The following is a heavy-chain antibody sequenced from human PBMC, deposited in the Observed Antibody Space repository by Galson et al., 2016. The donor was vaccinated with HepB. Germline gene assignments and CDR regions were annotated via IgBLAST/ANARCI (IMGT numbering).Heavy chain of an antibody. CDR3: ARLVSVAFGLDY. CDR2: ITSVSTHT. D-gene: IGHD3-3*02. CDR1: GFTFSSYG. Sequence: SLRLSCAASGFTFSSYGMHWVRQSPGKAPEWVSAITSVSTHTYYADSVRGRFTISRDNAKNSLYLQMTSLKVEDTAIYYCARLVSVAFGLDYWGPGTLVTVSS. J-gene: IGHJ4*02. V-gene: IGHV3-21*01.